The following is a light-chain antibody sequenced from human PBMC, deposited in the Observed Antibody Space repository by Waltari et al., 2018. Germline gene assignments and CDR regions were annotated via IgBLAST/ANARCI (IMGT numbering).Light chain of an antibody. J-gene: IGKJ1*01. CDR1: QSVGWS. CDR3: QHYVRLPVT. CDR2: GAS. V-gene: IGKV3-20*01. Sequence: EIVLTQSTGTLSLSPGEGATLSCRASQSVGWSLAWYQQKPGQSPRLVISGASSRATGIPDRFSGSGSGPDFSLTISRLEPEDFAVYYCQHYVRLPVTFGQGTKVEI.